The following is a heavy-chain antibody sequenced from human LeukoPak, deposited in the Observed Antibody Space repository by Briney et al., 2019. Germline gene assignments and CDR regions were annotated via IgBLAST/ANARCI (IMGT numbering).Heavy chain of an antibody. CDR3: AGVVSSSWLPYYYYMDV. J-gene: IGHJ6*03. D-gene: IGHD6-13*01. Sequence: GGSLRLSCAASGFTVSSNYMSWVRQAPGKGLEWVSVIYSGGSTYYADSVKGRFTISRDNSKNTLYLQMNSLRAEDTAVYYCAGVVSSSWLPYYYYMDVWGKGTTVTVSS. CDR2: IYSGGST. V-gene: IGHV3-66*02. CDR1: GFTVSSNY.